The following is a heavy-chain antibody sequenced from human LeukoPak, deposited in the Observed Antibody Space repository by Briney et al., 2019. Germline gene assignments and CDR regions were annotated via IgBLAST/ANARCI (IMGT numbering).Heavy chain of an antibody. CDR1: GFTFSSYG. CDR2: ISYDGSNK. Sequence: GGSLRLSCAASGFTFSSYGMHWVRQAPGKGLEWVAVISYDGSNKYYADSVKGRFTTSRDNSKNTLYLQMNSLRAEDTAVYYCAKDREEHFDYWGQGTLVTVSS. V-gene: IGHV3-30*18. CDR3: AKDREEHFDY. J-gene: IGHJ4*02.